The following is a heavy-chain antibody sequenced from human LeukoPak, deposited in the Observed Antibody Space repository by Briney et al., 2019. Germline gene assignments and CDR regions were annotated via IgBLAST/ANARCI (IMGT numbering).Heavy chain of an antibody. CDR2: ISSTSAYI. V-gene: IGHV3-21*01. CDR3: ARVAVSGPTGWFDS. CDR1: GFALKSYS. D-gene: IGHD2-8*02. Sequence: PGGSLRLSCAGSGFALKSYSLTWVRQAPGKGLEWVSSISSTSAYIHYTDSVKGRFTISRDNVDNVVYLEMNSLGAEDTATYYCARVAVSGPTGWFDSWGQGTLVIVSS. J-gene: IGHJ5*01.